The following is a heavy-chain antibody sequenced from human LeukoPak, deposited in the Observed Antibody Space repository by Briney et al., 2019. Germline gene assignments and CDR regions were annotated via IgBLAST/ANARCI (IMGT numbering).Heavy chain of an antibody. CDR2: ISEDGRSK. V-gene: IGHV3-30*18. Sequence: GGSLRLSCAASGFSFISYGMHWVRQAPGRGLEWLGFISEDGRSKDSADSVKGRFTISRDNSKDTLYLQMNSLRDEDTAVYYCAKRPSDYGDYVSYFDYWGQGTLVTVSS. J-gene: IGHJ4*02. CDR3: AKRPSDYGDYVSYFDY. CDR1: GFSFISYG. D-gene: IGHD4-17*01.